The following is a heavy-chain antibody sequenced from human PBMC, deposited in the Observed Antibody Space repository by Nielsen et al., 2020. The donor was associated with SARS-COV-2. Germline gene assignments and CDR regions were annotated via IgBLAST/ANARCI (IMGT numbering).Heavy chain of an antibody. CDR1: GFTFDDYA. CDR3: AKLSALAEESDY. V-gene: IGHV3-9*01. Sequence: GGSLRLSCAASGFTFDDYAMHWVRQAPGKGLEWVSGISWNSGSIGYADSVKGRFTISRDNAKNSLYLQMNSLRAEDTALYYCAKLSALAEESDYWGQGTLVTVSS. D-gene: IGHD6-19*01. J-gene: IGHJ4*02. CDR2: ISWNSGSI.